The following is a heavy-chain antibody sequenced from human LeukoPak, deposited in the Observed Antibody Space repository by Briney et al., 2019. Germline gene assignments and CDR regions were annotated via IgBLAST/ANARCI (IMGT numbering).Heavy chain of an antibody. V-gene: IGHV1-18*01. CDR3: ASTSCLGWYYYMDV. J-gene: IGHJ6*03. Sequence: GASVKVSCKASGYTFTSYGISWVRQAPGQGLEWMGWISAYNGNTNYAQKLQGRVTMTTDTSTSTAYMELSRLRSDDTAVYYCASTSCLGWYYYMDVWGKRTKVTGS. D-gene: IGHD2-2*01. CDR2: ISAYNGNT. CDR1: GYTFTSYG.